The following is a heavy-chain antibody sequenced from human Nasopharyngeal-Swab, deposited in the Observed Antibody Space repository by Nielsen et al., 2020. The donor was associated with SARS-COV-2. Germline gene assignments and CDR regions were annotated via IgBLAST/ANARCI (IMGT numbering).Heavy chain of an antibody. CDR3: ARDRGDLRKYNCDS. D-gene: IGHD3-10*01. V-gene: IGHV4-61*08. Sequence: SETLSLICSVSGGSVSSVGYYWNWIRQPPGRPLEWLGYIYHDGGTNYNPSLMGRVIMSVDTSKNQFSLRLTSVSTADTAVYYCARDRGDLRKYNCDSWGQGTLVTVSS. J-gene: IGHJ4*02. CDR1: GGSVSSVGYY. CDR2: IYHDGGT.